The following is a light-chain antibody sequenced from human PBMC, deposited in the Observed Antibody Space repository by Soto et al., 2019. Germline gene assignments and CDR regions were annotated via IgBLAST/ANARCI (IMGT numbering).Light chain of an antibody. J-gene: IGKJ1*01. CDR1: QAISSN. V-gene: IGKV3-20*01. CDR2: GAS. CDR3: QQYGSSGT. Sequence: EIVLTQSPATLSLSRGERATLSCRANQAISSNLAWYQQKPGQAPRLLIYGASNRATGIPDRFSGSGSGTDFTLTISRLEPEDFAVYYCQQYGSSGTFGQGTKVDIK.